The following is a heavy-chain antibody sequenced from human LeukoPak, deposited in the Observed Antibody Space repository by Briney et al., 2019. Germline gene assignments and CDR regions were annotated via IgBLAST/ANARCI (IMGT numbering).Heavy chain of an antibody. D-gene: IGHD3-22*01. CDR1: GFIFSTYV. CDR3: TRRNVYDRSPYYYFYYFDD. CDR2: VSGSGGNT. V-gene: IGHV3-23*01. Sequence: QPGGSLRLSCAASGFIFSTYVMSWVRQAPGKGLEWVSGVSGSGGNTYYADSVKGRFTISRDNSKNTVSLQMKSLRAEDTAIYYCTRRNVYDRSPYYYFYYFDDWGQGTLVTVSS. J-gene: IGHJ4*02.